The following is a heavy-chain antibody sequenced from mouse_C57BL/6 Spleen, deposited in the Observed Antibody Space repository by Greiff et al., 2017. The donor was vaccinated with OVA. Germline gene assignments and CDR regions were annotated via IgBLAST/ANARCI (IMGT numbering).Heavy chain of an antibody. CDR1: GYTFTSYW. V-gene: IGHV1-64*01. J-gene: IGHJ2*01. CDR2: IHPNSGST. D-gene: IGHD1-1*01. Sequence: QVQLQQPGAELVKPGASVKLSCKASGYTFTSYWMHWVKQRPGQGLEWIGMIHPNSGSTNYNEKFKSKATLTVDKSSSTAYMQLSSLTSEDSAVYYCARKDYGSRKEVYFDYWGQGTTLTVSS. CDR3: ARKDYGSRKEVYFDY.